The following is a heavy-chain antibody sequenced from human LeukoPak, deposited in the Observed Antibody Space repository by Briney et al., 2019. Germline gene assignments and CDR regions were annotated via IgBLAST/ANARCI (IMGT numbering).Heavy chain of an antibody. CDR1: GFTFSSYW. Sequence: GGSLRLSCAASGFTFSSYWMHWVRQAPGKGLVWVSRINSDGSSTSYADSVKGRFPISRDNAKNTLYLQMNSLRAEDTAVYYCARVDYGGNWGSFDYWGQGTLVTVSS. D-gene: IGHD4-23*01. V-gene: IGHV3-74*01. J-gene: IGHJ4*02. CDR3: ARVDYGGNWGSFDY. CDR2: INSDGSST.